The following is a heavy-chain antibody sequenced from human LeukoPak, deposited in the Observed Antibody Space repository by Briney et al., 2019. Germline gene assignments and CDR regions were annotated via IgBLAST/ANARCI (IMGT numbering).Heavy chain of an antibody. CDR2: IHYSEST. V-gene: IGHV4-59*01. Sequence: SETLSLTCTVSGGSISSYYWSWIRQPPGKGLEWIGYIHYSESTNYNPSLKSRVTISVDTSKNQFSLKLSSVNAADTAVYYCARWDYDFWSGDAFDIWGQGTMVTVSS. CDR3: ARWDYDFWSGDAFDI. J-gene: IGHJ3*02. CDR1: GGSISSYY. D-gene: IGHD3-3*01.